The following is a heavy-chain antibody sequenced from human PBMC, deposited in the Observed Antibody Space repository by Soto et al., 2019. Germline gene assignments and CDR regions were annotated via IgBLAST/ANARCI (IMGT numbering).Heavy chain of an antibody. D-gene: IGHD5-18*01. J-gene: IGHJ4*02. CDR1: AYSFVSYR. Sequence: GESLKISCKGSAYSFVSYRIGWVRQMPGKGLEWRGIIYPGDSETRYSPSFQGQVTISADKSISTAYLQWSSLQASDTAIYYCAREISYNYGPFYFDHWGQGTLVTVSS. CDR2: IYPGDSET. V-gene: IGHV5-51*01. CDR3: AREISYNYGPFYFDH.